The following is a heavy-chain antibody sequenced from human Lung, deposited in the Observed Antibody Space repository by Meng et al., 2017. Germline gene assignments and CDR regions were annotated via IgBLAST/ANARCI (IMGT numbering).Heavy chain of an antibody. V-gene: IGHV1-18*01. D-gene: IGHD2-15*01. Sequence: QVTLMQSGAEVKKPGASVKVYCKASGYTFTTYGISWVRQAPGQGLEWMGWISPYNGYTSSIQKFQGRVTMTTDTSTSTAYMELMSLGSDDTAVYYCAILSHCTGGTCYPYDYWGQGTLVTVSS. J-gene: IGHJ4*02. CDR1: GYTFTTYG. CDR3: AILSHCTGGTCYPYDY. CDR2: ISPYNGYT.